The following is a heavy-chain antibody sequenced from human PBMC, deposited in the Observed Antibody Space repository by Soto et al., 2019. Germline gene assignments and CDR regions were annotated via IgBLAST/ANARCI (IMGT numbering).Heavy chain of an antibody. CDR1: GYTFNNYA. D-gene: IGHD5-18*01. V-gene: IGHV1-3*01. J-gene: IGHJ4*02. CDR2: INAGNGHT. CDR3: ARKGQYSYGY. Sequence: GASVKVSCKASGYTFNNYALHWVRQAPGQRLEWMGWINAGNGHTQYSQRFQDRVTITRDTSASTAYMELSSLTSEDTAVYYCARKGQYSYGYWGRGTQVTVSS.